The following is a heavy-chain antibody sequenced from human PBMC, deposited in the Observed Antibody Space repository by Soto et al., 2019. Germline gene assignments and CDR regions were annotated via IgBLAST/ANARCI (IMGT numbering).Heavy chain of an antibody. J-gene: IGHJ4*02. CDR2: ISYDGSNK. CDR1: GFTFSSYA. D-gene: IGHD4-17*01. V-gene: IGHV3-30-3*01. Sequence: QVQLVESGGGVVQPGRSLRLSCAASGFTFSSYAMHWVRQAPGKGLAWVAVISYDGSNKYYADSVKGRFTISRDNSKNTLYLQMNSLGAEDTAVYYCARVYPLDYGDYGSFVDYWGQGTLVTVSS. CDR3: ARVYPLDYGDYGSFVDY.